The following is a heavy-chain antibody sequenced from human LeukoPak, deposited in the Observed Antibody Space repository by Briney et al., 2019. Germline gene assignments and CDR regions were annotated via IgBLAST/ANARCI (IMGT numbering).Heavy chain of an antibody. CDR2: INQDGSER. V-gene: IGHV3-7*04. Sequence: HPGGSLRLSCAASGFTFSTYWMSWVRQAPGKGLEWVSNINQDGSERFYVDSVKGRFTISSDNAKNSLYLQMHSLSADDTAVDYCAWDRGPWVIQVVVGGDFQHWGQGTLVTVSS. D-gene: IGHD2-21*01. CDR3: AWDRGPWVIQVVVGGDFQH. J-gene: IGHJ1*01. CDR1: GFTFSTYW.